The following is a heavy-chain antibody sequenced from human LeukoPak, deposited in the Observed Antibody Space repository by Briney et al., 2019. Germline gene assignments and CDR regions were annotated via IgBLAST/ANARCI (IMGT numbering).Heavy chain of an antibody. CDR2: IYSGGST. J-gene: IGHJ4*02. CDR1: GFTVSSNY. D-gene: IGHD7-27*01. CDR3: ARETTNWAYFDY. Sequence: PGGSLRLSCAASGFTVSSNYMSWVRQAPGKGLEWVSVIYSGGSTYYADSVKGRFTISRDNSKNTLFLQMNSLRAGDTAVYYCARETTNWAYFDYWGQGTLVTVSS. V-gene: IGHV3-53*01.